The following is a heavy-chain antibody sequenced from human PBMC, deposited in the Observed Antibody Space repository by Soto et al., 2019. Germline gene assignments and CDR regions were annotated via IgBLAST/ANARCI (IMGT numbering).Heavy chain of an antibody. CDR2: IIPMYGIA. D-gene: IGHD3-9*01. CDR1: GGTFKKYG. J-gene: IGHJ5*02. CDR3: AGEVGRTGLHL. Sequence: QVQLVQSGAEVKKPGSSVRVSCRTSGGTFKKYGFSWVRQAPGQGLEWMGGIIPMYGIANYGQIFQGRLTITEDESTNTVYIDLTSLKSEDTAVYYCAGEVGRTGLHLWGQGTQVTVSS. V-gene: IGHV1-69*12.